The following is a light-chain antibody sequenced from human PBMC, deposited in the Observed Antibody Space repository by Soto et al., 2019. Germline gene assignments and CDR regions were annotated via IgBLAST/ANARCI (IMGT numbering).Light chain of an antibody. CDR1: QSVNSN. Sequence: EIVMTQSPATLSDSPGERATLSCRASQSVNSNLAWYQQKPDQAPRHLIYEASTRATVIPTGFRGSGSGTDFTLTISSLQSKDFAVYYCQQYNSWPLTFGGGTKVEIK. CDR3: QQYNSWPLT. J-gene: IGKJ4*01. CDR2: EAS. V-gene: IGKV3-15*01.